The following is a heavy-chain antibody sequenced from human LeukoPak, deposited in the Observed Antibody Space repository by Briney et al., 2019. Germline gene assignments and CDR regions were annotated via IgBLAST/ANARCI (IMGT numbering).Heavy chain of an antibody. CDR1: GFTFSSYW. D-gene: IGHD3-3*01. CDR2: IKQDGSEK. Sequence: SGGSLRRSCAASGFTFSSYWMSWVRRAPGKGLEWVANIKQDGSEKFYVDSVEGRFTISRDNAKNSLYLQMSSLRAEDTAVYYCARVLARRVVIIGYFDYWGQGTLVTVSS. CDR3: ARVLARRVVIIGYFDY. J-gene: IGHJ4*02. V-gene: IGHV3-7*01.